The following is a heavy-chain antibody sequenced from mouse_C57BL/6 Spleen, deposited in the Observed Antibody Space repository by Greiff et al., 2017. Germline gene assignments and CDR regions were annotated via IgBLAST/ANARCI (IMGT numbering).Heavy chain of an antibody. Sequence: QVHVKQSGPGLVQPSQSLSITCTVSGFSLTSYGVHWVRQSPGKGLEWLGVIWSGGSTDYNAAFISRLSISKDNSKSQVFFKMNRLQADDTAIYYCARKPSYYGSSRYYAMGYWGQGTSVTVSS. D-gene: IGHD1-1*01. CDR1: GFSLTSYG. J-gene: IGHJ4*01. CDR2: IWSGGST. V-gene: IGHV2-2*01. CDR3: ARKPSYYGSSRYYAMGY.